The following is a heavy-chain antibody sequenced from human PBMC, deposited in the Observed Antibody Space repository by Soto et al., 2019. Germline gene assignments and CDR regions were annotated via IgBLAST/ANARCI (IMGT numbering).Heavy chain of an antibody. D-gene: IGHD3-16*02. J-gene: IGHJ4*02. CDR3: AREPTYYDYIWGSYRYTIDY. V-gene: IGHV3-11*01. Sequence: GGSLRLSCAASGFTFSDYYMSWIRQAPGKGLEWVSYISSSGSTIYYADSVKGRFTISRDNAKNSLYLQMNSLRAEDTAVYYCAREPTYYDYIWGSYRYTIDYWGQGTLVTVSS. CDR1: GFTFSDYY. CDR2: ISSSGSTI.